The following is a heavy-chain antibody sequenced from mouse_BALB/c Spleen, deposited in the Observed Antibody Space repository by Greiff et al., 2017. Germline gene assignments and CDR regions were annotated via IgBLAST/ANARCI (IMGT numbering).Heavy chain of an antibody. D-gene: IGHD2-4*01. J-gene: IGHJ4*01. Sequence: VQLQQSGPGLVQPSQSLSITCTVSGFSLTSYGVHWVRQSPGKGLEWLGVIWSGGSTDYNAAFISRLSISKDNSKSQVFFKMNSLQANDTAIYYCARKGYYDYDEDYAMDYWGQGTSVTVSS. CDR2: IWSGGST. V-gene: IGHV2-2*02. CDR1: GFSLTSYG. CDR3: ARKGYYDYDEDYAMDY.